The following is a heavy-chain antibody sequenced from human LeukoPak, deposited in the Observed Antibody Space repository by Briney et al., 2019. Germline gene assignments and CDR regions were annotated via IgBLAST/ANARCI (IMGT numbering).Heavy chain of an antibody. CDR3: ARDGRDYDILTGYRGPSPFDI. J-gene: IGHJ3*02. D-gene: IGHD3-9*01. V-gene: IGHV1-2*02. CDR1: GYTFTGYY. CDR2: INPNSGGT. Sequence: ASVKVSCKASGYTFTGYYMHWVRQAPGQGLEWMGWINPNSGGTNYAQKFQGRVTMTRDTSISTAYMELSRLRSDDTAVYYCARDGRDYDILTGYRGPSPFDIWGRGTMVTVSS.